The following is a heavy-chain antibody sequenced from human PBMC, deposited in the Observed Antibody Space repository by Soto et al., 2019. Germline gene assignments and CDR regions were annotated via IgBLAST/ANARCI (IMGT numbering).Heavy chain of an antibody. D-gene: IGHD2-15*01. J-gene: IGHJ4*02. CDR2: ISGSGGST. CDR1: GFTFSSYA. Sequence: GGSLRLSCAASGFTFSSYAMSWVRQAPGKGLEWVSAISGSGGSTYYADSVKGRFTISRDNSKNTLYLQMNSLRAEDTAVYYCAKDGRYCSGGSCLQGIGGFDYWGQGTLVTVSS. CDR3: AKDGRYCSGGSCLQGIGGFDY. V-gene: IGHV3-23*01.